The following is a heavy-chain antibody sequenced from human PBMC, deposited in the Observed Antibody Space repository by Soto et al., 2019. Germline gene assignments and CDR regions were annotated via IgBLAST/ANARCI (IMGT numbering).Heavy chain of an antibody. V-gene: IGHV3-11*01. Sequence: PGGSLRLSCVASGLTFSDYYMTWIRQAPGKGLEWVSYISPSGSAVDYADSVKGRFTISRDNAKNSLYLQMNSLRAEDTAVYYCARGHKILAYWGRGTLVTVSS. J-gene: IGHJ4*02. CDR3: ARGHKILAY. CDR1: GLTFSDYY. CDR2: ISPSGSAV.